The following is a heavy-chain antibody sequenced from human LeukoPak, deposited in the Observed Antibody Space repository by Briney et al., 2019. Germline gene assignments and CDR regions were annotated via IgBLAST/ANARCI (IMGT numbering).Heavy chain of an antibody. Sequence: GESLKISCKGSGYSFTSYWIGWVRQMPGKGLEWMGIIYPGDSDTRYSPSFQGQVTISADKSICTAYLQWSSLKASDTAMYYCARSRGVRYCSGGSCSAGFDYWGQGTLVTVSS. CDR1: GYSFTSYW. CDR3: ARSRGVRYCSGGSCSAGFDY. CDR2: IYPGDSDT. J-gene: IGHJ4*02. V-gene: IGHV5-51*01. D-gene: IGHD2-15*01.